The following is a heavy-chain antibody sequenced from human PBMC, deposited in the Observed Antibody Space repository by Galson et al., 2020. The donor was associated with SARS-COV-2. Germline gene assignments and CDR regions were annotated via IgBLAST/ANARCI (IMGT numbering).Heavy chain of an antibody. Sequence: GGSLRLSCAASGFTSSKYAMSWVRQAPGKGLEWVSDISGSSSTTYYRDSVKGRFTISRDNSKNTLYLQMNSLRAEDTAVYYCAKSFGYTYGYSDYWGQGTLLTVSS. CDR3: AKSFGYTYGYSDY. CDR2: ISGSSSTT. D-gene: IGHD5-18*01. CDR1: GFTSSKYA. V-gene: IGHV3-23*01. J-gene: IGHJ4*02.